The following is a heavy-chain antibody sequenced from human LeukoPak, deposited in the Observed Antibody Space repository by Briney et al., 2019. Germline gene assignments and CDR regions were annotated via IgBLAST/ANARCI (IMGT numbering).Heavy chain of an antibody. CDR1: GGSISSYY. D-gene: IGHD5-18*01. J-gene: IGHJ5*02. Sequence: SETLSLTCTVSGGSISSYYWSWLRQPPRKGLEWIGYIYYSGSTNYNPSLKSRVTISVDTSKNQFSLKLSSVTAADTAVYYCARVLIRGYSYPAEYNWFDPWGQGTLVTVSS. CDR2: IYYSGST. CDR3: ARVLIRGYSYPAEYNWFDP. V-gene: IGHV4-59*01.